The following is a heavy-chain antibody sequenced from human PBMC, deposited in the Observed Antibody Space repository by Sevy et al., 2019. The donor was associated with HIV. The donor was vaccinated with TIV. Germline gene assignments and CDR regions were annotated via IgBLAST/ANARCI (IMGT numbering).Heavy chain of an antibody. CDR3: AREGWYYDSSGSVYYYYGMDV. V-gene: IGHV3-53*01. CDR2: IYSGGST. J-gene: IGHJ6*02. D-gene: IGHD3-22*01. CDR1: GFTVSSNY. Sequence: GGSLRLSCAASGFTVSSNYMSWVRQAPGKGLEWVSVIYSGGSTYYADSVKGRFTISRDNSKNTRYLQMNSLRAEDTAVYYCAREGWYYDSSGSVYYYYGMDVWGQGTTVTVSS.